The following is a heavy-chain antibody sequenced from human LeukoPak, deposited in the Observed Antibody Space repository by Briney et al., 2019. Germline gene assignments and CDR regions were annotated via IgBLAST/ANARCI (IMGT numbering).Heavy chain of an antibody. V-gene: IGHV3-23*01. J-gene: IGHJ5*02. CDR2: ISGSGGST. CDR1: GFTFSSYA. CDR3: AKPALEAATHGDLNWFDP. D-gene: IGHD2-15*01. Sequence: GGSLRLSCAASGFTFSSYAMSWVRQAPGKGLEWVSAISGSGGSTYYADSVKGRFTISRDNSKNTLYLQMNNLRAEDTAVYYCAKPALEAATHGDLNWFDPWGQGTLVTVSS.